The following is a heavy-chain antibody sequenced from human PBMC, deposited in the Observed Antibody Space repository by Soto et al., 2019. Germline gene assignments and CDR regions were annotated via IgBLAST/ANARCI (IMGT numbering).Heavy chain of an antibody. Sequence: QITLKESGPTLVKPTQTLTLTCTFSGFSLSTSGVGLGWIRQPPGKALEGLALIYWSDDKHYSPSLKSRLTIAKTTPKNRLVHTITNMDPVHTATYYCAHRSFANDAFDVWGQGTMVTVSS. CDR1: GFSLSTSGVG. J-gene: IGHJ3*01. V-gene: IGHV2-5*01. CDR2: IYWSDDK. D-gene: IGHD3-3*01. CDR3: AHRSFANDAFDV.